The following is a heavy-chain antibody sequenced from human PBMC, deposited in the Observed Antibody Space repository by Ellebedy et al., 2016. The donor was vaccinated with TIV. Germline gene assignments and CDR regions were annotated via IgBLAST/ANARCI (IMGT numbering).Heavy chain of an antibody. D-gene: IGHD3-3*01. CDR2: IFYSGST. J-gene: IGHJ3*02. V-gene: IGHV4-59*01. CDR1: AGSLSPSY. CDR3: TRNNITIFGVTDAFDI. Sequence: MPSETLSLTCTVSAGSLSPSYCNWIRQPPGKGLEWLGHIFYSGSTNYNPSLRSRITISADTSKNQFSLKLTSVTAADTAIYYCTRNNITIFGVTDAFDIWGQGTMVAVSS.